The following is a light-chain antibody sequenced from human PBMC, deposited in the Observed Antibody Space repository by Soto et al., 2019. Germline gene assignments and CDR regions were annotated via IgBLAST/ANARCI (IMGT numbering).Light chain of an antibody. J-gene: IGKJ3*01. Sequence: VVLTQSPATLSLSPGERATLSCRANQPVSANYLAWYQPKPGQAPRLLIYGASSRATGIPDRFSGSGSGTDFTLTISRLEPEDFAVFYCHQYGSSPFTFGPGTKVDIK. CDR3: HQYGSSPFT. CDR2: GAS. V-gene: IGKV3-20*01. CDR1: QPVSANY.